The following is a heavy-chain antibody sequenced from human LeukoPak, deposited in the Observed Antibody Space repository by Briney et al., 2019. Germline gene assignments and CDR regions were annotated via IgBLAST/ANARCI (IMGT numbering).Heavy chain of an antibody. CDR3: ARDKVGGFNY. V-gene: IGHV3-74*01. D-gene: IGHD1-26*01. CDR2: INSDGSST. CDR1: GFTFSSYW. J-gene: IGHJ4*02. Sequence: PGGSLRLSCAASGFTFSSYWMHWVRQAPEKGLVWVSRINSDGSSTSYADSVKGRFTISRDNAKNTLYLQMNSLRAEDTAVYYCARDKVGGFNYWGQGTLVTVSS.